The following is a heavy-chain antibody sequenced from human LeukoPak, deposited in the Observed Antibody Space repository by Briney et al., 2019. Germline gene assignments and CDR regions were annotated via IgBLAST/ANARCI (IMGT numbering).Heavy chain of an antibody. CDR1: GFTFSNYA. CDR3: GKGLLTAIDY. J-gene: IGHJ4*02. Sequence: PGESLRLSCAASGFTFSNYAMTWVRQSPGKGLEWVSSISNSGDNTYYADSVKGRFTISRDNSKNTVDLQMNSLRAEDTAAYYCGKGLLTAIDYWGQGTLVSVSS. D-gene: IGHD2-21*02. CDR2: ISNSGDNT. V-gene: IGHV3-23*01.